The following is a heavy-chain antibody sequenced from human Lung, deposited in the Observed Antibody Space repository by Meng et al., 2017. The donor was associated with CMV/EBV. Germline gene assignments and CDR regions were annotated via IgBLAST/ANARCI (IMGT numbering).Heavy chain of an antibody. D-gene: IGHD3-9*01. Sequence: GSLRLSXQPPAYNFWIGWVRQMPGLGLGWMGIIYLRDSETRYSPSFQGQVTISADKSINTAYLQWSSLKASDTAMYYCARLSDDILTGYFVPPFDYWGQGTLVTVSS. CDR1: AYNFW. J-gene: IGHJ4*02. CDR2: IYLRDSET. V-gene: IGHV5-51*01. CDR3: ARLSDDILTGYFVPPFDY.